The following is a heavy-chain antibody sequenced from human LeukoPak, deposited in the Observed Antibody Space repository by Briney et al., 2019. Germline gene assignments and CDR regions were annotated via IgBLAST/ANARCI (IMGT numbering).Heavy chain of an antibody. CDR3: ARQGGPMTVVVKVASDI. Sequence: ASVKVSCKASGYTFTDCYMHWVRQAPGQGLEWMGWINPKSGGTNHAQRFQGRVTMTRDTSISTAYMELSSLGSDDTAVYYCARQGGPMTVVVKVASDIWGQGTMVTVSS. J-gene: IGHJ3*02. CDR1: GYTFTDCY. D-gene: IGHD3-22*01. CDR2: INPKSGGT. V-gene: IGHV1-2*02.